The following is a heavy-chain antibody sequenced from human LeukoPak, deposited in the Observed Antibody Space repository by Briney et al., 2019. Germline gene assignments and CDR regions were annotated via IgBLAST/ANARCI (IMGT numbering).Heavy chain of an antibody. CDR1: GFPVRTYA. J-gene: IGHJ4*02. V-gene: IGHV3-23*01. CDR2: ISGGGGST. D-gene: IGHD6-6*01. CDR3: AKGKLVLSSPLDY. Sequence: QPWGSLRLSCAASGFPVRTYARSWLRQATGKGLECVSAISGGGGSTYYADAVKGRFTISRDNSKNTLSLQMNSLRADDTAVYYCAKGKLVLSSPLDYWGQGTLVTVSS.